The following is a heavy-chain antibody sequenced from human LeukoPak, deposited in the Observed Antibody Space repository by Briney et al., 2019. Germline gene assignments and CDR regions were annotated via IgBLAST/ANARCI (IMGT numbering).Heavy chain of an antibody. CDR2: ISAYNGNT. CDR3: ARDMVIPNWFDP. J-gene: IGHJ5*02. Sequence: ASVKVSCKASGYTFTSYGISWVRQAPGQGLEWMGWISAYNGNTNYAQKFQGRVTITADESTSTAYMELSSLRSEDTAVYYCARDMVIPNWFDPWGQGTLVTVSS. D-gene: IGHD3-22*01. CDR1: GYTFTSYG. V-gene: IGHV1-18*01.